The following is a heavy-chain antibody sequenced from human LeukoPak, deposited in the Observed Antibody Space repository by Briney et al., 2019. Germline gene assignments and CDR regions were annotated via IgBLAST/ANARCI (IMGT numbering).Heavy chain of an antibody. J-gene: IGHJ6*03. D-gene: IGHD2-2*01. Sequence: PGGSLRLSCAASGFSFSTYAMHWVRQASGKGLEWGAVISHDGNNRYYADSVKGRFTVSRDNSKNTLHLQMYSLRAEDTAVYYCARPYCSSSSCYDVYYYYYMDVWGKGTTVTV. CDR1: GFSFSTYA. V-gene: IGHV3-30*04. CDR3: ARPYCSSSSCYDVYYYYYMDV. CDR2: ISHDGNNR.